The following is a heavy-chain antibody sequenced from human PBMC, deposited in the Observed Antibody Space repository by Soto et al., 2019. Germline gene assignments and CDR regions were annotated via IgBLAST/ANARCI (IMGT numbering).Heavy chain of an antibody. J-gene: IGHJ4*02. Sequence: SETLSLTCTVSGGYISSSSYYWGWIRQPPGKGLEWIGSIYYSGSTYYNPSLKSRVTISVDTSKNQFSLKLSSVTAAGTAVYYCARLFGDYESSYWGQGTLVTVSS. D-gene: IGHD4-17*01. CDR3: ARLFGDYESSY. CDR2: IYYSGST. V-gene: IGHV4-39*01. CDR1: GGYISSSSYY.